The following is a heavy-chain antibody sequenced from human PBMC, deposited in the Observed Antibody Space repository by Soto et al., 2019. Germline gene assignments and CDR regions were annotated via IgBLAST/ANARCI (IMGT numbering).Heavy chain of an antibody. CDR1: GYSFTSYW. J-gene: IGHJ3*02. D-gene: IGHD2-2*01. Sequence: HGESLKISCKGSGYSFTSYWIGWVRQMPGKGLEWMGIIYPGDSDSRYSPSFQGQVTISADKSISTAYLQWSSLKASGTAMYYCARQMGSSTSCHPSPLAIWGQGTMVTVSS. CDR3: ARQMGSSTSCHPSPLAI. CDR2: IYPGDSDS. V-gene: IGHV5-51*01.